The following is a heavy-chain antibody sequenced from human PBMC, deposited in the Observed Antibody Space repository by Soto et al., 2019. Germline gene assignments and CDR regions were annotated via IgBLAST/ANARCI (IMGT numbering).Heavy chain of an antibody. J-gene: IGHJ6*03. D-gene: IGHD1-7*01. CDR3: ARDYGITGTTYVYYYYYYMDV. CDR2: ISSSSSYI. CDR1: GFTFSSYS. V-gene: IGHV3-21*01. Sequence: GGSLRLSCAASGFTFSSYSMNWVRQAPGKGLEWVSSISSSSSYIYYADSVKGRFTISRDNAKNSLYLQMNSLRAEDTAVYYCARDYGITGTTYVYYYYYYMDVWGKGTTVTVSS.